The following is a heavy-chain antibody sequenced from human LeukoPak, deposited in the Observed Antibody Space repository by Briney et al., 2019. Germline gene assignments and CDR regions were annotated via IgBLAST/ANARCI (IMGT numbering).Heavy chain of an antibody. Sequence: PSETLSLTCAVSGDSVSGSSWWNWVRQTPTKGLEWIGEIHHSGRTNYNPSLKTRVTMSIDKSKNEVSLKLTSVTPADTAVYFCARASYDFLTAYYIDYWGQGTLVTVSS. CDR3: ARASYDFLTAYYIDY. V-gene: IGHV4-4*02. J-gene: IGHJ4*02. D-gene: IGHD3-9*01. CDR1: GDSVSGSSW. CDR2: IHHSGRT.